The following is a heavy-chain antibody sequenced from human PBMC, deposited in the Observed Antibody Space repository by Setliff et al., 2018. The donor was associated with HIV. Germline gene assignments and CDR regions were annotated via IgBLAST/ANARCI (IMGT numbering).Heavy chain of an antibody. CDR1: GYSFTNYW. Sequence: PGESLKISCKGSGYSFTNYWIGWVRQMPGKGLEWMGIIYPGDSNTRYSPSFQGQVTISADKSISAAFLQWSSLKASDTAMYYCARDKGPPPVVHLDYWGQGTLVTVSS. V-gene: IGHV5-51*01. CDR3: ARDKGPPPVVHLDY. D-gene: IGHD3-10*02. CDR2: IYPGDSNT. J-gene: IGHJ4*02.